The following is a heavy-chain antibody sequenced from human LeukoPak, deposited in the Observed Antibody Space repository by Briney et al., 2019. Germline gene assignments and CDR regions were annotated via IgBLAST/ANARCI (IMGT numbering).Heavy chain of an antibody. CDR3: ANYDFWSGLNNYYYGMDV. CDR1: GFTFSNYG. CDR2: ISYDGNNK. D-gene: IGHD3-3*01. V-gene: IGHV3-30*18. J-gene: IGHJ6*02. Sequence: PGGSLRLSCAASGFTFSNYGMHWVRQAPGKGLEWVAVISYDGNNKYYADSVKGRFTISRDNSKNTVYLQMNSLRAEDTAVYYCANYDFWSGLNNYYYGMDVWGQGTTVTVSS.